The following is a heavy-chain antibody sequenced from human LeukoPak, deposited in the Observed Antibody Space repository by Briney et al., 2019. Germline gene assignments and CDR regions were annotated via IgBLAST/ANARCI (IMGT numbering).Heavy chain of an antibody. Sequence: SVKVSCKASEGAFNSYAVSWVRQAPGHGLEWMGGIIPIFAKPNYAQKFQGRVTITADESTTTVYMDVSNLRSDDTAVYYCARGPGCRGGTRYHNYFDHWGQGTLLTVSS. CDR3: ARGPGCRGGTRYHNYFDH. CDR1: EGAFNSYA. V-gene: IGHV1-69*13. J-gene: IGHJ4*02. D-gene: IGHD2-15*01. CDR2: IIPIFAKP.